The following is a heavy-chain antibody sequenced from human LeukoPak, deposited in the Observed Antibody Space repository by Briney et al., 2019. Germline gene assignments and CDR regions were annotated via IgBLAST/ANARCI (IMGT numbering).Heavy chain of an antibody. Sequence: GASVKVSCKASGYTFTSYGISWVRQAPGQGLEWMGRIIPILGIANYAQKFQGRVTITADKSTSTAYMELSSLRSEDTAVYYCAREGVPAAIYWFDPWGQGTLVTVSS. CDR1: GYTFTSYG. CDR3: AREGVPAAIYWFDP. J-gene: IGHJ5*02. CDR2: IIPILGIA. D-gene: IGHD2-2*02. V-gene: IGHV1-69*04.